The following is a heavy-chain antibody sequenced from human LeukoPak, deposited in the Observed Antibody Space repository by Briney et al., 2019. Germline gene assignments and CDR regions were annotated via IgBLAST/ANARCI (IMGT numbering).Heavy chain of an antibody. Sequence: GSLRLSCAASGFTFSNYAMSWIRQPPGKGLEWIGEINHSGSTNYNPSLKSRVTISVDTSKNQFSLKLSSVTAADTAVYYCARYYDILTGYDYWGQGTLVTVSS. V-gene: IGHV4-34*01. CDR2: INHSGST. D-gene: IGHD3-9*01. J-gene: IGHJ4*02. CDR1: GFTFSNYA. CDR3: ARYYDILTGYDY.